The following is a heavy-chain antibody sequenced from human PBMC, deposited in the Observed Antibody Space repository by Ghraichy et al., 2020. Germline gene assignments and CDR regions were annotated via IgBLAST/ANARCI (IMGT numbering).Heavy chain of an antibody. CDR3: ASKCITMVRGVIIDWFDP. CDR1: GGSISSGGYY. Sequence: SETLSLTCTVSGGSISSGGYYWSWIRQHPGKGLEWIGYIYYSGSTYYNPSLKSRVTISVDTSKNQFSLKLSSVTAADTAVYYCASKCITMVRGVIIDWFDPWGQGTLVTVSS. J-gene: IGHJ5*02. CDR2: IYYSGST. D-gene: IGHD3-10*01. V-gene: IGHV4-31*03.